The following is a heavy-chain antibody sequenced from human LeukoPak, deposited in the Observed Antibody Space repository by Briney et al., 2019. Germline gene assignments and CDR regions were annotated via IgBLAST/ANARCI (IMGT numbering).Heavy chain of an antibody. V-gene: IGHV4-59*08. CDR1: GVSISSYY. CDR3: ARMTTVTQFDY. D-gene: IGHD4-17*01. J-gene: IGHJ4*02. Sequence: SETLSLTCTISGVSISSYYWSWVRQPPGKGLEWIGYIYYSGSTNYHPSLKSRVTISVDTSKNQFALKLSSVTAADTAVYYCARMTTVTQFDYWGQGTLVTVSS. CDR2: IYYSGST.